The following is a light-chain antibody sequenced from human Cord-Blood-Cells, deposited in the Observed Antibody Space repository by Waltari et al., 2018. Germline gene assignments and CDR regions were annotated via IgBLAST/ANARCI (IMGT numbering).Light chain of an antibody. CDR3: ISYTSSSTLV. Sequence: QSALTQPASVSGSPGQSIPNSCTGTRTDVRGYNYVSWYQQHPGKAPKLLIYEVSNRPSGVSNRFSGSKSGNTASLTISGLQAEDEADYYCISYTSSSTLVFGGGTKLTVL. CDR2: EVS. CDR1: RTDVRGYNY. V-gene: IGLV2-14*01. J-gene: IGLJ2*01.